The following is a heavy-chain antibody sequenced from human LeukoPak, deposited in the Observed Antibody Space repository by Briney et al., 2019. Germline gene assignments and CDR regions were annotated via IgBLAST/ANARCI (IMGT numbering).Heavy chain of an antibody. CDR3: AAEGSTSWNDAFDI. J-gene: IGHJ3*02. V-gene: IGHV1-58*02. CDR1: GFTFTSSA. D-gene: IGHD2-2*01. CDR2: IVVDSGNT. Sequence: TSVKVSCKASGFTFTSSAMQWVRQARGQRLEWIGWIVVDSGNTNYAQKFQERVTITRDMSTSTAYTELSSLRSEDTAVYYCAAEGSTSWNDAFDIWGQGTMVTVSS.